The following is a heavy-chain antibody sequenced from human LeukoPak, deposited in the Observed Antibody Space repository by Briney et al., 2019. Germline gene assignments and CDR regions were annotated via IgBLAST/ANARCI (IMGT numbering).Heavy chain of an antibody. CDR2: IYYSGST. CDR3: ARDSGSYYRAFDI. Sequence: ASETLSLTCTVSGYSISSGYYWGWIRQPPGKGLEWIGSIYYSGSTYYNPSLKSRVTISVDTSKNQFSLKLSSVTAADTAVYYCARDSGSYYRAFDIWGQGTMVTVSS. D-gene: IGHD1-26*01. CDR1: GYSISSGYY. V-gene: IGHV4-38-2*02. J-gene: IGHJ3*02.